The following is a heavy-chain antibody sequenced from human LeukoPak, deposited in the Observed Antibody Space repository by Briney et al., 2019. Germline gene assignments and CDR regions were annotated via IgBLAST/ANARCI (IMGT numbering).Heavy chain of an antibody. CDR3: ATGEYSSPTQIDY. J-gene: IGHJ4*02. CDR1: GYTLTELS. Sequence: GASVKVSCKVSGYTLTELSMHWVRQAPGKGLEWMGGFDPEDGETIYAQRFQGRVTMTEDTSTDTAYMELSSLRSEDTAVYYCATGEYSSPTQIDYWGQGTLVTVSS. D-gene: IGHD6-13*01. CDR2: FDPEDGET. V-gene: IGHV1-24*01.